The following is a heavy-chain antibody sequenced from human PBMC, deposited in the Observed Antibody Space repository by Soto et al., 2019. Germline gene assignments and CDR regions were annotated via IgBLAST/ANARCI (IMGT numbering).Heavy chain of an antibody. CDR1: GFTFNNAW. V-gene: IGHV3-15*01. CDR3: TTGLGQKVLAFDY. D-gene: IGHD7-27*01. Sequence: EVQLVESGGGLVKPGGSLRLSCTASGFTFNNAWLSWVRQAPGKGLEWVGRIKSKTDGGTTDYAAPVKGRFTITRGDSEKLLYLQMSSLKTEYTAVYYCTTGLGQKVLAFDYWGQGTLLTVSS. J-gene: IGHJ4*02. CDR2: IKSKTDGGTT.